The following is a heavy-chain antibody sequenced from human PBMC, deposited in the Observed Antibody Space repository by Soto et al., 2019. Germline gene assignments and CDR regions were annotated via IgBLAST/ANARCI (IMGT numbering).Heavy chain of an antibody. J-gene: IGHJ4*02. Sequence: GSLRLSCAASGFSVGGNHLSWVRQAPGKGLEWVAVIHTSGDTYYADSVEGRFTISRDNSKNMVNLQMNSLRVGDTAMYFWARGVNDDSWGQGTLVTVS. CDR1: GFSVGGNH. CDR2: IHTSGDT. D-gene: IGHD2-8*01. CDR3: ARGVNDDS. V-gene: IGHV3-53*01.